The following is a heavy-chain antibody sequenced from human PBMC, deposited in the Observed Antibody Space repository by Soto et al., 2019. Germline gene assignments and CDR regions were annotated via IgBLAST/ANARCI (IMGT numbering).Heavy chain of an antibody. V-gene: IGHV3-30-3*01. J-gene: IGHJ4*02. CDR2: ISYDGSNK. D-gene: IGHD3-3*01. CDR3: AREGFLEWLPLDY. Sequence: QVQLVESGGGVVQPGRSLRLSCAASGFTFSSYAMHWVRQAPGKGLEWVAVISYDGSNKYYADSVKGRFTISRDNSKNTLYLQMNSLRAEETAVYYCAREGFLEWLPLDYWGQGTLVTVSS. CDR1: GFTFSSYA.